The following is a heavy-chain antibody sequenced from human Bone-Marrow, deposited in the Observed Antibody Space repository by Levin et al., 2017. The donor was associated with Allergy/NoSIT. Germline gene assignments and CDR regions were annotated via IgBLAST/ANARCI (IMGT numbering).Heavy chain of an antibody. D-gene: IGHD6-6*01. CDR1: GYTFTSYA. CDR2: INTNTGNP. CDR3: ARVYSSSSLQYNWFDP. Sequence: PGESLKISCQASGYTFTSYAMNWVRQAPGQGLEWMGWINTNTGNPTYAQGFTGRFVFSLDTSVSTAYLQISSLKAEDTAVYYCARVYSSSSLQYNWFDPWGQGTLVTVSS. V-gene: IGHV7-4-1*02. J-gene: IGHJ5*02.